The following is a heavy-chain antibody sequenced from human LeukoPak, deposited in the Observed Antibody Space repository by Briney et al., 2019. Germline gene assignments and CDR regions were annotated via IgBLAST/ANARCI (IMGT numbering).Heavy chain of an antibody. J-gene: IGHJ4*02. Sequence: PGGSLRLSCAASGFTFSSHAMHWVRQAPGKGLEWVAIISYDGNNKNYADSVKGRFTISRDNSKNTLYLQMNSLRAEDTAVYYCARHFLAAAGSKGPLDYWGQGTLVTVSS. CDR2: ISYDGNNK. D-gene: IGHD6-13*01. CDR3: ARHFLAAAGSKGPLDY. V-gene: IGHV3-30-3*01. CDR1: GFTFSSHA.